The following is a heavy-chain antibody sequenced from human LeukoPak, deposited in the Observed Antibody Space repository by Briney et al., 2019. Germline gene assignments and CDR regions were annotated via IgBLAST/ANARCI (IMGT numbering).Heavy chain of an antibody. CDR3: ARVWDSSGWSWYFQH. Sequence: PSETLSLTCTVSGGSISSSSYYWGWIRQPPGKGLEWIGSIYYSGSTYYNPSLKSRVTISVDTSKNQFSLKLSSVTAADTAVYYCARVWDSSGWSWYFQHWGQGTLVTVSS. V-gene: IGHV4-39*07. CDR2: IYYSGST. J-gene: IGHJ1*01. CDR1: GGSISSSSYY. D-gene: IGHD6-19*01.